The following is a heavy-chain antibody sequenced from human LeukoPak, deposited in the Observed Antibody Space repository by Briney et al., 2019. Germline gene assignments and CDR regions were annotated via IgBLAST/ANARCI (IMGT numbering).Heavy chain of an antibody. J-gene: IGHJ4*02. Sequence: KSSETLSLTCAVYGGSFSGYYWSWIRQPPGKGLGWIGEINHSGSTNYNPSLKSRVTISVDTSKNQFSLKLSSVTAADTAVYYCARLMSYSSSWYYGIDYWGQGTLVTVSS. CDR2: INHSGST. V-gene: IGHV4-34*01. CDR3: ARLMSYSSSWYYGIDY. CDR1: GGSFSGYY. D-gene: IGHD6-13*01.